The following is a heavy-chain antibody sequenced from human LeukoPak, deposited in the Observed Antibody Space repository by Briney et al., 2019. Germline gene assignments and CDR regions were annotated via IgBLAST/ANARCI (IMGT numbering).Heavy chain of an antibody. J-gene: IGHJ4*02. CDR2: ISGSGGGR. V-gene: IGHV3-23*01. Sequence: GGSLRLSCAVSGFTFSSYVMSWVRQAPGKGLEWVSTISGSGGGRYYADSVKGRFTISRDNSKNTMYLQMNSLRAEDTAVYYCARDQSIAGPTTADYWGQGTLVTVSS. D-gene: IGHD1-26*01. CDR1: GFTFSSYV. CDR3: ARDQSIAGPTTADY.